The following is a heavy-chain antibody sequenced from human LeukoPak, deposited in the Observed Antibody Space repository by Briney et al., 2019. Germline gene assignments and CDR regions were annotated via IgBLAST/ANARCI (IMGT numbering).Heavy chain of an antibody. D-gene: IGHD3-10*01. V-gene: IGHV3-23*01. J-gene: IGHJ4*02. CDR3: ARSPNYKGYFDY. Sequence: GGSLRLACAASGFTFSSYAMSWVRQAPGKGLEWVSAISGSGGSTYYADSVKCRFTISRDNAKNSLYLQMNSLRAEDTAVYYCARSPNYKGYFDYWGQGTLVTVSS. CDR2: ISGSGGST. CDR1: GFTFSSYA.